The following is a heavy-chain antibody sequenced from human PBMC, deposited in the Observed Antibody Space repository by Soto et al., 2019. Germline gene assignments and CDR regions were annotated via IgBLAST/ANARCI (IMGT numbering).Heavy chain of an antibody. Sequence: ESGGGVVQPGRSLRLSCAASGFTFSSYGMHWVRQAPGKGLEWVAVISYDGSNKYYADSVKGRFTISRDNSKNTLYLQMNSLRAEDTAVYYCAKDPQKFTILDLDYWGQGTLVTVSS. CDR1: GFTFSSYG. D-gene: IGHD3-3*01. J-gene: IGHJ4*02. CDR3: AKDPQKFTILDLDY. CDR2: ISYDGSNK. V-gene: IGHV3-30*18.